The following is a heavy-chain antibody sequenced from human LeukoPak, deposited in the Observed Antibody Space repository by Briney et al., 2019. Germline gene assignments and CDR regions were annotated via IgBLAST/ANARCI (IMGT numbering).Heavy chain of an antibody. CDR2: IWYDGSNK. CDR1: GFTFSSYG. J-gene: IGHJ2*01. CDR3: ARDYLDWYFDL. Sequence: GRSLRLSCAASGFTFSSYGMHWVRQAPGKGLEWVAVIWYDGSNKYYADSVKGRLTISRDNSKNTLYLQMNSLRAEDTAVYYCARDYLDWYFDLWGRGTLVTVSS. V-gene: IGHV3-33*01.